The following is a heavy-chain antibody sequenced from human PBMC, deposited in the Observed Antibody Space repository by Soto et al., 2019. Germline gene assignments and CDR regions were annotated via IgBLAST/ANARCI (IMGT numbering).Heavy chain of an antibody. Sequence: GGSLRLSCTASGFTFSNAWMSWVRQAPGKGLEWVGRIKSKTDGGTTDYAAPVKGRFTISRDDSKNTLYLQMNSLKTEDTAVYYCTTETTVTTWYYFDYWGQGTQVTVSS. V-gene: IGHV3-15*01. J-gene: IGHJ4*02. CDR2: IKSKTDGGTT. CDR3: TTETTVTTWYYFDY. CDR1: GFTFSNAW. D-gene: IGHD4-17*01.